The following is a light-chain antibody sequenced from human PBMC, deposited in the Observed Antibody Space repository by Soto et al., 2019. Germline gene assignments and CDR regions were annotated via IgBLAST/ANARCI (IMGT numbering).Light chain of an antibody. CDR1: QSIRSF. CDR2: GAS. J-gene: IGKJ4*01. V-gene: IGKV1-5*01. CDR3: QQYDSYSLT. Sequence: DIQMTQSPSTLSASVGDRVTITCRASQSIRSFLAWYQQKPGKAPKLLISGASNLGSGVPSRFSGSGSGTEFTLTISSLQPDDFATYYCQQYDSYSLTFGGGTKVDIK.